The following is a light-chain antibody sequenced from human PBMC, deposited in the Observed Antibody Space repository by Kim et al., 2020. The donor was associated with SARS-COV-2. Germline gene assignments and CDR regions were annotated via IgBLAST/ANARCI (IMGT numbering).Light chain of an antibody. CDR1: QGITNN. V-gene: IGKV1-17*03. Sequence: DIQMTQSPSAMSASVGDRVTITCRASQGITNNLIWFQQKPGKVPKRLIYVESSLQSGVPSRFSGSGSETEFTLTISRLQPEDVATYYCLQHNSYPHTFGQGTKLEI. J-gene: IGKJ2*01. CDR2: VES. CDR3: LQHNSYPHT.